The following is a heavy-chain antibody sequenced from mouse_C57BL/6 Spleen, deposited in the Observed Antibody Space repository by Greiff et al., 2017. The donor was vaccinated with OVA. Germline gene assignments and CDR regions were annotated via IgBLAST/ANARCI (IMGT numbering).Heavy chain of an antibody. J-gene: IGHJ2*01. CDR2: ISSGSSAI. V-gene: IGHV5-17*01. D-gene: IGHD1-1*01. CDR3: ARRSSSYFDY. CDR1: GFTFSDYG. Sequence: EVMLVESGGGLVKPGGSLKLSCAASGFTFSDYGMHWVRQAPEKGLEWVAYISSGSSAIYYADTVKGRFTISRDNAKNTLFLQMTSLRSEDTAMYYCARRSSSYFDYWGQGTTLTVSS.